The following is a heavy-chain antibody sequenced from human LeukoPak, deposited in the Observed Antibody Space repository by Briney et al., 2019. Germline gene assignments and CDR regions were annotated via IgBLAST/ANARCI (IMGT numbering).Heavy chain of an antibody. J-gene: IGHJ4*02. Sequence: GGSLRLSCAASGFTFSSYWMHWVRQAPGKGLVWVSRINSDGSSTSYADSVKGRFTISRDNAKNTLYLQMNSLGAEDTAVYYCASGDIYYDSSGYYYWGQGTLVTVSS. CDR3: ASGDIYYDSSGYYY. CDR1: GFTFSSYW. D-gene: IGHD3-22*01. CDR2: INSDGSST. V-gene: IGHV3-74*01.